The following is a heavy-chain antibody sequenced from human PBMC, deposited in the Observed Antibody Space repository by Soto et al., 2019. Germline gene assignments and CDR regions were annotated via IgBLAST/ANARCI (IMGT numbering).Heavy chain of an antibody. V-gene: IGHV4-34*01. CDR3: ARDSGGLRLGESSLYGEKDSFDV. J-gene: IGHJ3*01. D-gene: IGHD3-16*02. CDR2: INYSGST. CDR1: AVSFSGYY. Sequence: TGGVYAVSFSGYYWSWIRQPPGKGLEWIGEINYSGSTKFNPSLKSRVTLSIDTSKDQFSLRLSSVTAADTAVYYCARDSGGLRLGESSLYGEKDSFDVWDQGTLVTVS.